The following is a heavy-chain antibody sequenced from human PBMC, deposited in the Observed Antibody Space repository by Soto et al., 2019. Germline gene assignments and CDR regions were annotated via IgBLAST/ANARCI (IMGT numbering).Heavy chain of an antibody. Sequence: QVQLVESGGGVVQPGRSLRLSCAASGIIFSTYGMHWVRQAPGKGLEWVAVISHDGSTIYYADSVKGRFTISRDNSKNTLFLQMSSLRAEDTAVSYCAKTVQEHGYHYDIWYFDLWGRGTLVTVSS. J-gene: IGHJ2*01. V-gene: IGHV3-30*18. D-gene: IGHD3-22*01. CDR2: ISHDGSTI. CDR3: AKTVQEHGYHYDIWYFDL. CDR1: GIIFSTYG.